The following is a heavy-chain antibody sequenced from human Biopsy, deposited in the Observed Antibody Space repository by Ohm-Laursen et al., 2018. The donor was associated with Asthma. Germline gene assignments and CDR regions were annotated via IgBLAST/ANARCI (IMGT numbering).Heavy chain of an antibody. V-gene: IGHV1-18*01. J-gene: IGHJ6*02. D-gene: IGHD3-10*01. CDR1: GYTFNSAG. CDR3: ARAVDYSHYYGIDV. CDR2: ISVYNGNT. Sequence: ASVKVSCKTSGYTFNSAGITWVRQAPGQGLEWMGWISVYNGNTKVAQKLQDRVTMIRDTSTSTAYIELRSLRSDDTAVYFCARAVDYSHYYGIDVWGQGTTVTVS.